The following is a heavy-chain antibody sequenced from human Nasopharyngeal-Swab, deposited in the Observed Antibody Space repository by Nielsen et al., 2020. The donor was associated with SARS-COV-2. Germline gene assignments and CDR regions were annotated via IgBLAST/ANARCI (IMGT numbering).Heavy chain of an antibody. CDR1: GGSISSYY. V-gene: IGHV4-59*05. J-gene: IGHJ4*02. D-gene: IGHD6-13*01. Sequence: SETLSLTCTVSGGSISSYYWSWIRQPPGKGLEWIGSIYYSGSTYYNPSLKSRVTISVDTSKNQFSLKLSSVTAADTAVYYCARYSSSSVDYWGQGTLVTVSS. CDR3: ARYSSSSVDY. CDR2: IYYSGST.